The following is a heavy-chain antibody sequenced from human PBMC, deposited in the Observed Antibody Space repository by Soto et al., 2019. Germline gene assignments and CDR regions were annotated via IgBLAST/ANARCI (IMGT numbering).Heavy chain of an antibody. CDR2: ISGSGGST. Sequence: VGSLRLSCAASGFTFSSYAMSWVRQAPGKGLEWVSAISGSGGSTYYADSVKGRFTISRDNSKNTLYLQMNSLRAEDTAVYYCAKAEAKQLNFDYWGQGTLVTVSS. D-gene: IGHD6-6*01. CDR1: GFTFSSYA. V-gene: IGHV3-23*01. J-gene: IGHJ4*02. CDR3: AKAEAKQLNFDY.